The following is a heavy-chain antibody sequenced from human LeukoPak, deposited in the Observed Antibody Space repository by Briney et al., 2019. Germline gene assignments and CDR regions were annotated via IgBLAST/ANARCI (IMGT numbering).Heavy chain of an antibody. CDR2: IYYSGST. CDR3: ARGGIQFYPDY. V-gene: IGHV4-59*01. J-gene: IGHJ4*02. D-gene: IGHD4-11*01. CDR1: GGSISSYY. Sequence: SDTLSLTCTVSGGSISSYYWSWIRQPPGKGLEWIGYIYYSGSTNYNPSLKSRVTISVDTSKNQFSLKLSSVTAADTAVYYCARGGIQFYPDYWGQGTLVTVSS.